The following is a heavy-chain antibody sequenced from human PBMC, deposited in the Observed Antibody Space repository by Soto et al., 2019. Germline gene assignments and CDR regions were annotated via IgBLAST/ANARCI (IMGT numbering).Heavy chain of an antibody. J-gene: IGHJ4*02. V-gene: IGHV4-39*01. CDR2: FSYSGST. CDR3: ARQLEYSYDYFVGSYYFDY. D-gene: IGHD5-18*01. CDR1: GGSISSGSYY. Sequence: SETLSLTCTVSGGSISSGSYYWDWIRQPPGKGLEWIGSFSYSGSTYYNPSLKSRVTISVDTSNNHFSLRLSSVTAADTAVYYCARQLEYSYDYFVGSYYFDYWGQGTLVTVSS.